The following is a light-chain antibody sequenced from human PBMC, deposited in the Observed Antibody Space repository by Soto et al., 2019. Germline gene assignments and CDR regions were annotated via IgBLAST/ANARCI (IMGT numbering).Light chain of an antibody. CDR3: QHYGSTPCT. Sequence: EIVLTQSPGTLSLSPGEGGTLSCRASQSVCSRCLAWYQQKPGQAPRLLIFGASSRATGIPDTFSGSGSGTDFTLTISRLEPEDSAVYYCQHYGSTPCTFGQGTKVEI. J-gene: IGKJ1*01. CDR1: QSVCSRC. CDR2: GAS. V-gene: IGKV3-20*01.